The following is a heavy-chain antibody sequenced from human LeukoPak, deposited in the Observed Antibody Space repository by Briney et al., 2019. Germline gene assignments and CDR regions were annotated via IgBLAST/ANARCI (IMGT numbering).Heavy chain of an antibody. CDR1: GFTFSSYW. J-gene: IGHJ4*02. V-gene: IGHV3-7*02. D-gene: IGHD1-1*01. CDR2: IKYDGSER. CDR3: ATSSWNDGDGVFDH. Sequence: GGPLRLSCAASGFTFSSYWMHWVRQAPGKGLEWVANIKYDGSERYYVDSVMGRFTISRDNAKNSLYLQMNSLRAEDTAVYYCATSSWNDGDGVFDHWGQGTLVFVSS.